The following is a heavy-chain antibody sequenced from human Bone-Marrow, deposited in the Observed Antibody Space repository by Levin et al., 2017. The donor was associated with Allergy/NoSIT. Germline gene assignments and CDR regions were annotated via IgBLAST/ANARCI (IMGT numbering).Heavy chain of an antibody. J-gene: IGHJ4*02. CDR1: GFNLNNAW. CDR3: TTLSLGSALN. CDR2: IKSKTDGGTT. V-gene: IGHV3-15*05. D-gene: IGHD3-10*01. Sequence: GGSLRLSCAASGFNLNNAWMSWVRQAPGKGLEWVGRIKSKTDGGTTVYATPVKDRFTISRDDSKNTLYLQMDSLKTEDTAVYYCTTLSLGSALNWGQGTLVTVSS.